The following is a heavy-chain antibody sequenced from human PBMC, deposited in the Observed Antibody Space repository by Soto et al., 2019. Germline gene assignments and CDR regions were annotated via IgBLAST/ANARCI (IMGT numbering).Heavy chain of an antibody. Sequence: GGSLRLSCAAAGFPFSSYAMSWVRQAPGKGLEWVSTVTGSGGTTFYADSVKGRFTISRDNSKNTLYVQMNNLRAEDTAVYYCAKDSSMVRGDMDVWGKGTTVTVSS. V-gene: IGHV3-23*01. D-gene: IGHD3-10*01. CDR2: VTGSGGTT. CDR3: AKDSSMVRGDMDV. CDR1: GFPFSSYA. J-gene: IGHJ6*03.